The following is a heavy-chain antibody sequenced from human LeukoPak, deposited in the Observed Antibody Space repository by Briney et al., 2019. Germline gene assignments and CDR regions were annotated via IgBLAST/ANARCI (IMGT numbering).Heavy chain of an antibody. CDR2: ISTSRSYI. V-gene: IGHV3-21*01. CDR3: AKSNGYGLVDI. CDR1: GFTFSSYS. D-gene: IGHD3-10*01. Sequence: GGSLRLSCAASGFTFSSYSMNWVRQAPGKGLEWVSSISTSRSYIYYADSVKGRFTISRDNARNSLYLQMNSLRAEDTAVYYCAKSNGYGLVDIWGQGTMVTVSS. J-gene: IGHJ3*02.